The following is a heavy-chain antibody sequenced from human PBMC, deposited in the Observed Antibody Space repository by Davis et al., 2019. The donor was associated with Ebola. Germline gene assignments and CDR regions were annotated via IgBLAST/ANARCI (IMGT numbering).Heavy chain of an antibody. V-gene: IGHV3-23*01. Sequence: GESLKISCAASGFTFSSYAMSWVRQAPGKGLEWVSAISGSGGSTYYADSVKGRFTISRDNSKNTLYLQMNSLRAEDTAVYYCAKDRRVGHIVVVIALFDIWGQGTMVTVSS. CDR3: AKDRRVGHIVVVIALFDI. CDR1: GFTFSSYA. J-gene: IGHJ3*02. D-gene: IGHD2-21*01. CDR2: ISGSGGST.